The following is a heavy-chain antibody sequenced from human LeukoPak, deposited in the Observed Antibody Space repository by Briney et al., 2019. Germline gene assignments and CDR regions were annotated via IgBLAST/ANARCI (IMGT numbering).Heavy chain of an antibody. D-gene: IGHD3-9*01. J-gene: IGHJ4*02. CDR2: ISSSSSTI. CDR3: ARESLRYFGPIDS. Sequence: GGSLRLSCAASGFTFSSYSMNWVRQAPGKGLEWVSYISSSSSTIYYADSVKGRFTISRDNAKNSLYLQMNGLRAEDTAVYYCARESLRYFGPIDSWGQGTLVTVSS. V-gene: IGHV3-48*01. CDR1: GFTFSSYS.